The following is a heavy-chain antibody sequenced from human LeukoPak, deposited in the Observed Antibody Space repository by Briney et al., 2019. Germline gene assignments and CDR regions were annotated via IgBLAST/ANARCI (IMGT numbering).Heavy chain of an antibody. V-gene: IGHV3-73*01. CDR3: TQSNY. CDR1: GFTFSGSP. J-gene: IGHJ4*02. CDR2: IRSKAENYAT. Sequence: GGSLRLSCAASGFTFSGSPILWVRQASGKGLEWVGRIRSKAENYATAYAASVQGRCTISRDDSKSTAYLQLNSLKTEDTAVYYCTQSNYWGQGALVTVSS.